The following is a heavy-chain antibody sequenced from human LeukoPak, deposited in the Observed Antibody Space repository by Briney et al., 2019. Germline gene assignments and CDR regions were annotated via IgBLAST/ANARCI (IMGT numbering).Heavy chain of an antibody. CDR2: IHYSGRT. CDR1: GGSISSNY. Sequence: PSETLSLTCTVSGGSISSNYWSWVRRPPGKGLEWIGYIHYSGRTNYNPSIKSRVTISVDTSKNQFSLKLSSVTAADTAVYYCATEVAPSDHYYYYGMDVWGQGTTVTVSS. D-gene: IGHD5-12*01. V-gene: IGHV4-59*01. J-gene: IGHJ6*02. CDR3: ATEVAPSDHYYYYGMDV.